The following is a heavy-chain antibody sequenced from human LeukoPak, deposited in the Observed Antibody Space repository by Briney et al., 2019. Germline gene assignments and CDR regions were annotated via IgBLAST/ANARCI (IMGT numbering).Heavy chain of an antibody. CDR2: VFYSGGT. CDR1: GGSISSYY. D-gene: IGHD3-22*01. V-gene: IGHV4-59*08. CDR3: VRQGTNSGYYLLDY. Sequence: SETLSLTCTVSGGSISSYYWSWIRQPPGKGLEWIGYVFYSGGTLYNPSLKSRVTMSVDPSKNQFSLKLTSVTVADTATYYCVRQGTNSGYYLLDYWGQGHLVIVSS. J-gene: IGHJ4*02.